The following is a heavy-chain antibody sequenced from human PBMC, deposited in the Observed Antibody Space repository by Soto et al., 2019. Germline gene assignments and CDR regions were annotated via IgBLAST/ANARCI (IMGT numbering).Heavy chain of an antibody. J-gene: IGHJ4*02. V-gene: IGHV3-20*04. Sequence: EVQLVESGGGVLRPGGSLRLSCAASGFIFDDYGMSWARQAPGKGLEWVSGVNWNGGSTGYADSVKGRFTISRDNAKNFLFLQMNSLRVEDTAFYYCVRGARLNLDYWGQGTLVTVSS. CDR2: VNWNGGST. CDR3: VRGARLNLDY. CDR1: GFIFDDYG. D-gene: IGHD2-21*01.